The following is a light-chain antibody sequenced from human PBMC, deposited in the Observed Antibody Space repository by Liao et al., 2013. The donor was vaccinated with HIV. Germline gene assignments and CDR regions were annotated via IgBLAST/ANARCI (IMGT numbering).Light chain of an antibody. Sequence: SYELTQPPSVSVAPGKTARITCGGNNIGSKSVHWYQQKPGQAPVVVIYHDSDRPSGIPERFSGSNSGNTATLTISRVEAGDEADYYCQVWDSDSDHVVFGGGTKLTVL. CDR1: NIGSKS. CDR3: QVWDSDSDHVV. CDR2: HDS. V-gene: IGLV3-21*04. J-gene: IGLJ2*01.